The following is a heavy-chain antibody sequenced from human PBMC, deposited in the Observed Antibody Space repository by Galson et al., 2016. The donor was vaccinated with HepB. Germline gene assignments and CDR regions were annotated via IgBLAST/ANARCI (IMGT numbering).Heavy chain of an antibody. CDR3: ARDSFYCITTSCLPYYFDN. V-gene: IGHV3-30*14. CDR1: GFAFRSYP. CDR2: IWFDGSNT. Sequence: SLRLSCAASGFAFRSYPMHWVRQAPGKGLEWVAVIWFDGSNTFYADSVRGRFTISRDNAKNTLDLQMNSLRPEGTALYYCARDSFYCITTSCLPYYFDNWGQGTRVTVSS. D-gene: IGHD2-15*01. J-gene: IGHJ4*02.